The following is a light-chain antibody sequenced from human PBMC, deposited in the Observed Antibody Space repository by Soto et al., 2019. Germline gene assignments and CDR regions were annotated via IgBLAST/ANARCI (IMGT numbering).Light chain of an antibody. Sequence: EIMMTQSPGTLSASPGERATLSCMASQSVSSNLAWYQQKPGQAPRLLIYAVSTRATGIPARFSGSGSGTEFTLTISSLQSEDCALYYCQQYSKWPLTFGQGTKVDIK. V-gene: IGKV3-15*01. CDR2: AVS. CDR3: QQYSKWPLT. CDR1: QSVSSN. J-gene: IGKJ1*01.